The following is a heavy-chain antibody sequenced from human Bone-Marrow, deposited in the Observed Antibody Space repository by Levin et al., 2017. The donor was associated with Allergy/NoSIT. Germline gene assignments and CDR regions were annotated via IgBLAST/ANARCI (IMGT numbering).Heavy chain of an antibody. CDR2: ISGSGGYT. J-gene: IGHJ5*02. CDR1: GFTFNNYA. V-gene: IGHV3-23*01. CDR3: AKAKSTVTTYDH. D-gene: IGHD4-17*01. Sequence: PGGSLRLSCAASGFTFNNYAMSWVRQAPGKGLEWVSVISGSGGYTEYADSVKGRFTISRDKSKNTLFLHMNSLRVEDTAFYYCAKAKSTVTTYDHWGQGTLVSVSS.